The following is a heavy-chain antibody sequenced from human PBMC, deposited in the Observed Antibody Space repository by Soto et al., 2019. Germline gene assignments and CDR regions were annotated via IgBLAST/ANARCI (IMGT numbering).Heavy chain of an antibody. D-gene: IGHD3-22*01. V-gene: IGHV4-59*02. J-gene: IGHJ5*02. CDR3: ARSYYDSTGFAVDP. CDR1: GASVSHGY. Sequence: QMQLQASGPGLVKPSETLSLPCNVSGASVSHGYWCWIRQPPGKGREWIGYMYFGGRFNYNPSLTSRATISVETSKHQFSMKLPSMTASDTAVYYCARSYYDSTGFAVDPWGQGTLVTVSS. CDR2: MYFGGRF.